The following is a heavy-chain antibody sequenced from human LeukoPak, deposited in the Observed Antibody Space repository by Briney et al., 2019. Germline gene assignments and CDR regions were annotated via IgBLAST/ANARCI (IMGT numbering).Heavy chain of an antibody. V-gene: IGHV1-2*06. CDR1: GYTFTGYY. CDR2: INPNSGAA. CDR3: ARDAFTVGATGETWFDP. Sequence: ASVKVSCKASGYTFTGYYLHWVRQAPGQGLEWMGRINPNSGAARCAQMFQGRVILNRDTSLSTVYMELSRLGSDDTAIYYCARDAFTVGATGETWFDPWGQGTLVTVSS. J-gene: IGHJ5*02. D-gene: IGHD1-26*01.